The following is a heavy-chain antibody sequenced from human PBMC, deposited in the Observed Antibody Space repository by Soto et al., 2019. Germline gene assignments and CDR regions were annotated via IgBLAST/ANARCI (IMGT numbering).Heavy chain of an antibody. CDR1: GGSFSGYY. J-gene: IGHJ6*02. V-gene: IGHV4-34*01. D-gene: IGHD3-10*01. Sequence: SETLSLTCAVYGGSFSGYYWSWIRQPPGKGLEWIGEINHSGSTSYNPSLKSRVTISVDTSKNQFSLKLSSVTAADTAVYYCAREVPLNYYYYGMDVWGQGTTVTVSS. CDR3: AREVPLNYYYYGMDV. CDR2: INHSGST.